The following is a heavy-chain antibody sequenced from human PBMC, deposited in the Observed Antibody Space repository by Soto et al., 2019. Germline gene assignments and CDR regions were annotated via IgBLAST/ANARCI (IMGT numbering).Heavy chain of an antibody. V-gene: IGHV3-72*01. CDR3: ARAVCTGGSCYGGFN. D-gene: IGHD2-15*01. CDR2: IRKKANSYTT. Sequence: EVPLVESGGDLVQPGGSLRLSCAASGFTFSDHYMDWVRQAPGKGLEWVGRIRKKANSYTTEYAASVQGRFIISRDDPQNSLFLHMNSLETEDTAVYYCARAVCTGGSCYGGFNWGQGTLVTVSS. CDR1: GFTFSDHY. J-gene: IGHJ4*02.